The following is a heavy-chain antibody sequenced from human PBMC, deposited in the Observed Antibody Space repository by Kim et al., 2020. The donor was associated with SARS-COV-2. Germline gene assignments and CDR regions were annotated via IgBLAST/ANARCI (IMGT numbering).Heavy chain of an antibody. V-gene: IGHV3-73*01. D-gene: IGHD1-26*01. Sequence: ADAASVNGRFTISRDDSKNTAYLQMNSLKTEDTAVYYCTRRDSGSYGMDVWGQGTTVTVSS. CDR3: TRRDSGSYGMDV. J-gene: IGHJ6*02.